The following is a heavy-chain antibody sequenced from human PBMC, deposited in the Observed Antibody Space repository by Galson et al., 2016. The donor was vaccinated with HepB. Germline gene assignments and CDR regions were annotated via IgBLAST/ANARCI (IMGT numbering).Heavy chain of an antibody. V-gene: IGHV5-51*01. J-gene: IGHJ6*03. CDR2: IYPGDSET. CDR3: ARHFPNYYFCIDV. Sequence: QSGAEVKKPGESLRISCKASGYIFNTYWIGWVRQMSGKGLEWMGMIYPGDSETTYSPSFQGRVTISADKSVNTVYLQWDSLRASDTGMYFCARHFPNYYFCIDVWGKGTTVTVFS. CDR1: GYIFNTYW.